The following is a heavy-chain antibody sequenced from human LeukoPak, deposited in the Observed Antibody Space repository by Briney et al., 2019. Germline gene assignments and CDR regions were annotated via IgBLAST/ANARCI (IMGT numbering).Heavy chain of an antibody. CDR2: INHSGST. CDR1: GVSFSGYY. D-gene: IGHD6-13*01. V-gene: IGHV4-34*01. CDR3: ARVRYGYSSSWRRAEFDY. Sequence: SETLSLTCAVYGVSFSGYYWSWIRQPPGKGLEWIGEINHSGSTNYNPSLKSRVTISVDTSKNQFSLKLSSVTAADTAVYYCARVRYGYSSSWRRAEFDYWGQGTLVTVSS. J-gene: IGHJ4*02.